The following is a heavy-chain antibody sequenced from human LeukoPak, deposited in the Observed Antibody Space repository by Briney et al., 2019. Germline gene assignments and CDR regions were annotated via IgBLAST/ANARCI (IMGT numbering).Heavy chain of an antibody. V-gene: IGHV4-34*01. CDR3: ARAGIAVAARGDYFDY. J-gene: IGHJ4*02. CDR1: GGSFSGYY. Sequence: PSETLSLTCAVYGGSFSGYYWSWIRQPPGKGLEWIGEINHSGGTNYNPSLKSRVTISVDTSKNQFSLKLSSVTAADTAVYYCARAGIAVAARGDYFDYWGQGTLVTVSS. D-gene: IGHD6-19*01. CDR2: INHSGGT.